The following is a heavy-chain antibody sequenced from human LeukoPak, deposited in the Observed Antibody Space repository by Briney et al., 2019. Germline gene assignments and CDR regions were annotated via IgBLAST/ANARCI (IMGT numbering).Heavy chain of an antibody. Sequence: PGGSLRLSCAASGFTFSSYWMHWVRQAPGKGLVWVSRINRDGSSTNYADSVKGRFTISRDNAKNTLYRQMDSLGAEDTAVYYCTSLEGYCSGGSCDYGMDVWGTGTTVTVSS. CDR2: INRDGSST. CDR1: GFTFSSYW. CDR3: TSLEGYCSGGSCDYGMDV. J-gene: IGHJ6*04. V-gene: IGHV3-74*01. D-gene: IGHD2-15*01.